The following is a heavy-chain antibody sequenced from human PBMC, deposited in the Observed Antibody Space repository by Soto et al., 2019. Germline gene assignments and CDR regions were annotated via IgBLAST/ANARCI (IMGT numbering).Heavy chain of an antibody. Sequence: GESLKISCKGYGYSFSSYWIGWVRQMPGKGLEWMGIIYPGDSDTRYSPSFQGQVTISADKSFTTAYLQWGSLKASDSAMYYCAREPYCGGDCEGNYFDYWGQGTLVTVSS. D-gene: IGHD2-21*02. CDR3: AREPYCGGDCEGNYFDY. J-gene: IGHJ4*02. CDR2: IYPGDSDT. CDR1: GYSFSSYW. V-gene: IGHV5-51*01.